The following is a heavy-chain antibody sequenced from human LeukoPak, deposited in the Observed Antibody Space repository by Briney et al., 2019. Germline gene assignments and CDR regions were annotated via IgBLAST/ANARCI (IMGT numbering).Heavy chain of an antibody. J-gene: IGHJ4*02. CDR1: GFTFSNSV. CDR2: IEGSGTT. Sequence: GGSLRLSCAASGFTFSNSVMSWVRQAPGKGLQWVSAIEGSGTTYYADSVRGRFTISIDNSKNTLSLQMNSLRPDDTAVYYCATGTYCEDVLDYWGQGTLVTVSS. D-gene: IGHD1-26*01. V-gene: IGHV3-23*01. CDR3: ATGTYCEDVLDY.